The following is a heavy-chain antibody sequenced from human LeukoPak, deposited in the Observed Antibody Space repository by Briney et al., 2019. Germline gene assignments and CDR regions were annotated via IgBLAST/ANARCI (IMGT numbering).Heavy chain of an antibody. CDR2: ISGYNGNT. D-gene: IGHD1-26*01. J-gene: IGHJ5*02. Sequence: ASVKVSCKASGYTFSSYGINWVRQAPGQGLEWMEWISGYNGNTNYAQKFQGRVTMTTDTSTSTVYMELRSLRSDDTAVYYCARDGGTYYEDWFDPWGQGTLVTVSS. V-gene: IGHV1-18*01. CDR1: GYTFSSYG. CDR3: ARDGGTYYEDWFDP.